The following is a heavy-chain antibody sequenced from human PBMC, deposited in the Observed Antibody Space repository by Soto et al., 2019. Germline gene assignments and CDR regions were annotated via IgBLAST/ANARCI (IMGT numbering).Heavy chain of an antibody. CDR3: AKVDYDYVWGSLGY. D-gene: IGHD3-16*01. V-gene: IGHV3-23*01. Sequence: PGGSLRLSCAVSGFTFSSYAMSWVRQAPGKGLEWVSGISGSGGSTYYAESVKGRFTISRDNSKNTLYLQMNSLRAEDTAVYYCAKVDYDYVWGSLGYWGLGTLVTVSS. J-gene: IGHJ4*02. CDR1: GFTFSSYA. CDR2: ISGSGGST.